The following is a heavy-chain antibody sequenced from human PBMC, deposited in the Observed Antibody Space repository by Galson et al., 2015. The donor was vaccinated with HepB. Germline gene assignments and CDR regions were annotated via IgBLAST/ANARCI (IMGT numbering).Heavy chain of an antibody. D-gene: IGHD4-17*01. CDR3: ARRVTTPLSYAFDI. CDR1: GGTFSTYA. J-gene: IGHJ3*02. V-gene: IGHV1-69*04. CDR2: IIPILGIA. Sequence: SVKVSCKASGGTFSTYAISWVRQAPGQGLEWMGRIIPILGIANYAQNFQGRVTITADKSTSTAYMELSSLRSEDTAVYYCARRVTTPLSYAFDIWGQGTMVTVSS.